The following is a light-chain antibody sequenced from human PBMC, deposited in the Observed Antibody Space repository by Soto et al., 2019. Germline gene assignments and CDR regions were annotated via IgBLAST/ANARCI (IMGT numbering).Light chain of an antibody. CDR3: QQYGSSPYT. V-gene: IGKV3-20*01. CDR2: GAS. CDR1: RSVPSNC. Sequence: EIVLTQSPGTLSLSPGERATLSCRASRSVPSNCLAWYQQKSGQAPRFLIHGASNRATGIPDRFSGSGSGTDFTLSISRLEPEDFAVYYCQQYGSSPYTFGQGNKLEIK. J-gene: IGKJ2*01.